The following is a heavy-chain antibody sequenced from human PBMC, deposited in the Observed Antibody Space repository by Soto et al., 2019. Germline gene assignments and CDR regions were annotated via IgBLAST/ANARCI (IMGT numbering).Heavy chain of an antibody. Sequence: TLSLTCAVSGGSISSSNWWSWVRQPPGKGLEWIGEIYHSGSTNYNPSLKSRVTIPVDKSKNQFSLKLSSVTAADTAVYYCARSIAAAPPGHFDYWGQGTLVTAPQ. D-gene: IGHD6-13*01. CDR1: GGSISSSNW. J-gene: IGHJ4*02. V-gene: IGHV4-4*02. CDR2: IYHSGST. CDR3: ARSIAAAPPGHFDY.